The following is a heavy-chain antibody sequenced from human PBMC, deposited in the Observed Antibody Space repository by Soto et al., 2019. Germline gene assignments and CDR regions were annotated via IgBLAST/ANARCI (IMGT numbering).Heavy chain of an antibody. Sequence: GASVKVSCKASGYTFTSYGISWVRQAPGQGLEWMGWISAYNGNTNYAQKLQGRVTMTTDTSTSTAYMELRSLRSDDTAVYYCARGVTFGGVIVDYYYYMDVWGKGTTVTVSS. J-gene: IGHJ6*03. CDR3: ARGVTFGGVIVDYYYYMDV. CDR2: ISAYNGNT. CDR1: GYTFTSYG. D-gene: IGHD3-16*02. V-gene: IGHV1-18*01.